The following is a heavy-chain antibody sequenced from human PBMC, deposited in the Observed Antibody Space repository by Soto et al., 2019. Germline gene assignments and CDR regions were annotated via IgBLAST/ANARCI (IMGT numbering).Heavy chain of an antibody. J-gene: IGHJ4*02. CDR1: GYTFTNFG. V-gene: IGHV1-18*01. CDR2: ISAYNGNT. D-gene: IGHD6-13*01. Sequence: ASVKVSCKASGYTFTNFGISWVRQAPGQGLEWMGWISAYNGNTNSAQKFQDRVTMTTDTSTSTAYMELRSLRSDDTAVYYCARSIAAAVDLDYWGQGTLVTVSS. CDR3: ARSIAAAVDLDY.